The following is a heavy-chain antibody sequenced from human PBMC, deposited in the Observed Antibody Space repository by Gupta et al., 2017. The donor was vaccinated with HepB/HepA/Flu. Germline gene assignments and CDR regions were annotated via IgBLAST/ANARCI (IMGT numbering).Heavy chain of an antibody. Sequence: LDWVSLITGDGASTYYAHSVKGRFTISRDNSNNSLYLQMNSLRTEDTALYYCAKDAGWGVYDSSGPLGYYGMDVWGQGTTVTVSS. D-gene: IGHD3-22*01. CDR2: ITGDGAST. V-gene: IGHV3-43*02. J-gene: IGHJ6*02. CDR3: AKDAGWGVYDSSGPLGYYGMDV.